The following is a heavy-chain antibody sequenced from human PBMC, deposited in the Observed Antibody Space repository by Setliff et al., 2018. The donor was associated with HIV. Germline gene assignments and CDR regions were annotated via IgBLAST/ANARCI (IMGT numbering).Heavy chain of an antibody. CDR2: FDPEDGKT. CDR1: GYTLTELS. J-gene: IGHJ6*03. Sequence: ASVKVSCKLSGYTLTELSMHWGRQAPGKGLEWIGGFDPEDGKTAYAQKLQGRVTMTEDTSTDTAYMELSSLKSEDTAVYYCATTGVGVTRYYYYYMDVWGKGTTVTVSS. CDR3: ATTGVGVTRYYYYYMDV. D-gene: IGHD1-26*01. V-gene: IGHV1-24*01.